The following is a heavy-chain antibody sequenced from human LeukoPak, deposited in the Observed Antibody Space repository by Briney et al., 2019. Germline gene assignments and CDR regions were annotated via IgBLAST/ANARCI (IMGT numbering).Heavy chain of an antibody. CDR2: IYRGGHT. V-gene: IGHV3-53*01. Sequence: GGSLRLSCAASGLTVSSNYMTWVRQAPGKGLEWVSVIYRGGHTYYADPVKGRFTTSRDTSKNTVPLQMNSLRAEDTAVYYCATFSYGGNAGGSVGYWGQGTLVTVSS. CDR1: GLTVSSNY. CDR3: ATFSYGGNAGGSVGY. J-gene: IGHJ4*02. D-gene: IGHD4-23*01.